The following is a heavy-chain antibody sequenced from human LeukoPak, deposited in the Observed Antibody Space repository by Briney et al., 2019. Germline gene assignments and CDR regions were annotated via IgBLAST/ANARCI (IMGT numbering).Heavy chain of an antibody. J-gene: IGHJ4*02. CDR1: GFTFSSYS. CDR2: ISYDGINK. CDR3: AKDNSGSSTGGYYFDS. Sequence: PGGSLRLSCAASGFTFSSYSMTWVRQAPGQGLEWVAVISYDGINKYYADSVKGRFTISRDNSKNTLYLQMNSLRAEDTAVYYCAKDNSGSSTGGYYFDSWGQGTLVTVSS. D-gene: IGHD1-26*01. V-gene: IGHV3-30*18.